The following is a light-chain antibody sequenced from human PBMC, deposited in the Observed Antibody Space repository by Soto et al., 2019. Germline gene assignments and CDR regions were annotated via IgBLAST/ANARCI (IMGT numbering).Light chain of an antibody. CDR3: QPLNSYPIT. J-gene: IGKJ5*01. Sequence: DIPLTQSPSFLSASVGDRVTITCRASQGISSYLVWYQQRPGKAPKLLIYAASTLQSGVPSRFSGSGSGTEFTLTISSLQHEEFATYYCQPLNSYPITFGLGTRLEIK. V-gene: IGKV1-9*01. CDR2: AAS. CDR1: QGISSY.